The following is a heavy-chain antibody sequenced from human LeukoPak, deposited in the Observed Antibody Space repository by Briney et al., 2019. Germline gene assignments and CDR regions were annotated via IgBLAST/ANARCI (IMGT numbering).Heavy chain of an antibody. CDR3: AREIVDTAGGFDY. V-gene: IGHV1-2*02. CDR2: INPNSGGT. CDR1: GYTFTGYY. D-gene: IGHD5-18*01. Sequence: GASVKVSCKASGYTFTGYYMHWVRQAPGQGLEWMGWINPNSGGTNYAQKFQGRVTMTRDTSISTAHMELSRLRSDDTAVYYCAREIVDTAGGFDYWGQGTLVTVSS. J-gene: IGHJ4*02.